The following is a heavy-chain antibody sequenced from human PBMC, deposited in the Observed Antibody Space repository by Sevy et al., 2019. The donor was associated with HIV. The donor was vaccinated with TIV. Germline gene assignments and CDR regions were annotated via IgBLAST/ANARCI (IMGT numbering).Heavy chain of an antibody. D-gene: IGHD3-10*01. J-gene: IGHJ4*02. CDR1: GFTFDDYT. V-gene: IGHV3-43*01. CDR3: AKDIPGWSGFDY. CDR2: ITWDAAKT. Sequence: GGSLRLSCAASGFTFDDYTMHWVRQVPGKGLEWVSLITWDAAKTDYAHSVKGRFTVSRDNSENSLYLQMNSLRTEDTALYFCAKDIPGWSGFDYWGQGTLVTVSS.